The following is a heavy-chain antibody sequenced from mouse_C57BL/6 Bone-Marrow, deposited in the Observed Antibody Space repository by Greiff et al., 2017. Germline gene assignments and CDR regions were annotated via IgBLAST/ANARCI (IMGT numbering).Heavy chain of an antibody. CDR1: GFTFSDYG. V-gene: IGHV5-17*01. CDR2: ISSGSSTI. D-gene: IGHD1-1*02. CDR3: ARIYGGWCAY. J-gene: IGHJ3*01. Sequence: VQRVESGGGLVKPGGSLKLSCAASGFTFSDYGMHWVRQAPEKGLEWVAYISSGSSTIYYADTVKGRFTISRDNAQTTLFLQRTSLRSEDTAMYYCARIYGGWCAYWGKGTLVTVSA.